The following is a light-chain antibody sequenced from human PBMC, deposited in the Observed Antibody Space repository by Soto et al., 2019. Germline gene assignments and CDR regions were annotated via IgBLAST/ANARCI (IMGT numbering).Light chain of an antibody. J-gene: IGKJ4*01. CDR2: LGS. CDR3: MEALQTPHLT. V-gene: IGKV2-28*01. CDR1: QSLLHSNGYNY. Sequence: DIVMTQSPLSLPVTPGEPASISCRSSQSLLHSNGYNYLDWYLQKPGQSPQLLIYLGSNRAAGAPDRFSGSGSGTDFTLKISRVDADDVGVYYCMEALQTPHLTFCGGTKVEFK.